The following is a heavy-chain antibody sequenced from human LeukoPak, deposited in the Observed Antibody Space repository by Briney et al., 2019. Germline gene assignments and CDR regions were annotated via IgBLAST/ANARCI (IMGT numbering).Heavy chain of an antibody. CDR1: GFTFSDYY. V-gene: IGHV3-11*06. CDR2: ISSSSSDT. J-gene: IGHJ4*02. Sequence: GGSLRLSCAASGFTFSDYYMSWLRQAPGKGLEWVSYISSSSSDTHYADSVKGRFTISRDNAKNSLYLQMNSLRVEDTAVYYCARVKGSYSVDYWGQGTLVSVS. CDR3: ARVKGSYSVDY. D-gene: IGHD3-10*01.